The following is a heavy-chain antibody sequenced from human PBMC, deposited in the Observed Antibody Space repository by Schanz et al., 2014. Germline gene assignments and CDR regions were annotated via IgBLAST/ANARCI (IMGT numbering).Heavy chain of an antibody. V-gene: IGHV3-23*01. CDR1: GFTFSNYA. CDR3: ARDLISSGWYG. CDR2: ISGRSGTT. Sequence: EVQLLESGGGLVQPGGSLRLSCAASGFTFSNYAMSWVRQAPGKGLEWVSTISGRSGTTNYADSVKGRFSISRDNSKNTLYLQVNNLSAEDTAVYYCARDLISSGWYGWGQGTLVTVSS. D-gene: IGHD6-19*01. J-gene: IGHJ4*02.